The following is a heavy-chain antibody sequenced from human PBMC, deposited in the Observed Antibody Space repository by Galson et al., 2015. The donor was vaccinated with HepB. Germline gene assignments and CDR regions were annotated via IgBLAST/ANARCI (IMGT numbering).Heavy chain of an antibody. V-gene: IGHV1-69*02. J-gene: IGHJ4*02. CDR2: IIPILGIA. CDR1: GGTLSSYT. Sequence: SVKVSCKASGGTLSSYTISWVRQAPGQGLEWMGRIIPILGIANYAQKFQGRVTITADKSTSTAYMELSSLRSEDTAVYYCARARAPYYDSSGYCSVYWGQGTLVTVSS. CDR3: ARARAPYYDSSGYCSVY. D-gene: IGHD3-22*01.